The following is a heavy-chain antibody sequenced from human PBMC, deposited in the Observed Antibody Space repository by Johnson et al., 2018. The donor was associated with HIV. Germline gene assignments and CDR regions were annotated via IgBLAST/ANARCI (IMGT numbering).Heavy chain of an antibody. Sequence: VQLVESGGGLVQPGGSLRLSCAASGFIATSNYMTWVRQAPGKGLEWVSVIYGSNSTYSPDSVKGRFTISRDKSKNTLSLQMHSLRAEDTAVYCCAREGVVGVKDGLIWGQGTMVTVSS. D-gene: IGHD1-26*01. CDR3: AREGVVGVKDGLI. V-gene: IGHV3-66*01. J-gene: IGHJ3*02. CDR2: IYGSNST. CDR1: GFIATSNY.